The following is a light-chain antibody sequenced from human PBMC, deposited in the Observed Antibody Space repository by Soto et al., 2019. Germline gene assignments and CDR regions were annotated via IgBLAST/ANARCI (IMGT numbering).Light chain of an antibody. CDR2: GAS. CDR1: QSVTIN. J-gene: IGKJ1*01. Sequence: LTQSPGTLSVSPVERATLSCRASQSVTINVAWYQQIPGQAPRLLIYGASSRATGIPDRFSGSGSGTDFTLTISRLEPEDFAVYYCQQQRTFGQGTKVDI. CDR3: QQQRT. V-gene: IGKV3-20*01.